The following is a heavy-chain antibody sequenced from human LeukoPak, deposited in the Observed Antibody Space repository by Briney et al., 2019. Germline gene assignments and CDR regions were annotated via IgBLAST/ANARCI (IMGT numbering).Heavy chain of an antibody. J-gene: IGHJ4*02. D-gene: IGHD6-13*01. V-gene: IGHV3-21*01. CDR2: ISSGGHYT. CDR1: GFTFSPYA. CDR3: ARASASLVTSAGID. Sequence: GGSLRLSCAASGFTFSPYAMNWVRQAPGKGLEWVSYISSGGHYTFYADSLKGRFTVSRDNAKNSLFLQLDSLRAEDTAVYYCARASASLVTSAGIDWGQGTLVTVSS.